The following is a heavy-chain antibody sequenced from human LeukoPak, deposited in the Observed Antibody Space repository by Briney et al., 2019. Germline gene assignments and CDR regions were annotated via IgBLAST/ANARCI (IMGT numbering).Heavy chain of an antibody. CDR1: GFTFNSYA. D-gene: IGHD3-22*01. CDR3: ARAGHYYDSSGYYYVGY. CDR2: ISYEGINK. V-gene: IGHV3-30-3*01. Sequence: GGSLRLSCAASGFTFNSYAMHWVRQAPGKGLEWVAVISYEGINKYYEASVKSRFNISSDNSKQTLYLQMNSLRAEDTAVYYCARAGHYYDSSGYYYVGYWGQGTLVTVSS. J-gene: IGHJ4*02.